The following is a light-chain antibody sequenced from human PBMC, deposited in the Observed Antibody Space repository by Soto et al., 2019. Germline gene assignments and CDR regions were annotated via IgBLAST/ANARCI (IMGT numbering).Light chain of an antibody. J-gene: IGKJ3*01. CDR3: QQYNSYSF. CDR2: DAS. V-gene: IGKV1-5*01. Sequence: DIQMTQSPSTLSASVGDRVTITCRASQSISSWLAWYHQKPGKAPKLLIYDASSLESGVPSRFSGSGSGTEFTLTISSLQPDDFATYYCQQYNSYSFFGPGTKVDIK. CDR1: QSISSW.